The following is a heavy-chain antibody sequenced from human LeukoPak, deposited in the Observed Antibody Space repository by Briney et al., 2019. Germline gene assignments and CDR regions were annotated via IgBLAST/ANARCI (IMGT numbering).Heavy chain of an antibody. CDR3: AKGVLWFGERNWFDP. CDR2: ISGSGGST. V-gene: IGHV3-23*01. D-gene: IGHD3-10*01. J-gene: IGHJ5*02. Sequence: GGSLRLSCAASGFTFDDYGMSWVRQAPGKGLEWVSAISGSGGSTYYADSVKGRFTISRDNSKNTLYLQMNSLRAEDTAVYYCAKGVLWFGERNWFDPWGQGTLVTVSS. CDR1: GFTFDDYG.